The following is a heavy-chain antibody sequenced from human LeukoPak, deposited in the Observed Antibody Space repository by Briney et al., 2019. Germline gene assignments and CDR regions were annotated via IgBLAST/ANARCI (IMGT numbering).Heavy chain of an antibody. CDR3: AFGDTSGYYIY. D-gene: IGHD3-22*01. Sequence: GESLKISCKGSGYSFTSHWISWVRQLPGKGLEWMGRIDPSDSYTNYSPSFQGHVTISAAKSISTAYLQWSSLKASDTAMYYCAFGDTSGYYIYWGQGTLVTVSS. V-gene: IGHV5-10-1*01. CDR2: IDPSDSYT. CDR1: GYSFTSHW. J-gene: IGHJ4*02.